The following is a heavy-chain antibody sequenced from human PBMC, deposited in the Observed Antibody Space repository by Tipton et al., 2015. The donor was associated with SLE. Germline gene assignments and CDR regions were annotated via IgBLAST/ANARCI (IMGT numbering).Heavy chain of an antibody. CDR1: GGSISAYY. CDR2: ISHTGST. J-gene: IGHJ6*02. V-gene: IGHV4-34*01. D-gene: IGHD6-13*01. Sequence: LRLSCAVYGGSISAYYWSWIRQPPGKGLEWIGEISHTGSTNFNPSLKSRVAISADTSKNQFSLKLTSVTAADTAVYYCARGVLSSSWTLDGMDVWGQGTTVTVSS. CDR3: ARGVLSSSWTLDGMDV.